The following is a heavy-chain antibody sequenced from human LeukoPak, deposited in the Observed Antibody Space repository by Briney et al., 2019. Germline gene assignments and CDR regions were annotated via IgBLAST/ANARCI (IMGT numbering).Heavy chain of an antibody. CDR1: GFTFSSYS. J-gene: IGHJ5*02. D-gene: IGHD2-2*01. CDR3: ARDQDYCSSTSCTFDP. V-gene: IGHV3-21*01. CDR2: ISSSSSYI. Sequence: GGSLRLSCAASGFTFSSYSMNWVRQAPGKGLEWVSSISSSSSYIYYADSVKGRFTISRDNAKNSLYLQMNSLRAEDTAVYYCARDQDYCSSTSCTFDPWGQGTLVTVSS.